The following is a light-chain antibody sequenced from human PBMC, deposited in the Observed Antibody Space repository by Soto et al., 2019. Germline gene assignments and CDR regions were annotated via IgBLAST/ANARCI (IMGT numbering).Light chain of an antibody. J-gene: IGKJ1*01. CDR3: QQYGSSGT. V-gene: IGKV3-15*01. CDR2: DAS. Sequence: EVVMTQSPATLSVSPGERVTLSCRANQSVTTNLAWYQQKPGQAPRLLIYDASTRATGIPARFSGSGSGTEFTLTISSLQSEDFAVYYCQQYGSSGTFGQGTKVDIK. CDR1: QSVTTN.